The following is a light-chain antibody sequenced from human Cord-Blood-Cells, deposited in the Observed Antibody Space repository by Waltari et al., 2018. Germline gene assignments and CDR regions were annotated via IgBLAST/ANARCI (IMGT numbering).Light chain of an antibody. V-gene: IGKV1-17*03. CDR1: QGISNY. Sequence: DIQMTQSPSAMSASAGDRATIPCRASQGISNYVAWFQQKPGNVPKRLIYAASSLQSGVPSRFSGSGAGTEFALTISSLRPEEFATYYCLQHNSYPTFRQGTKVQVK. CDR2: AAS. J-gene: IGKJ1*01. CDR3: LQHNSYPT.